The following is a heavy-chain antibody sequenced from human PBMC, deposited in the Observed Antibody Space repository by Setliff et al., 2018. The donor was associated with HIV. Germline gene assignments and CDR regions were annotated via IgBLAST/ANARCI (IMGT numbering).Heavy chain of an antibody. D-gene: IGHD3-16*01. J-gene: IGHJ6*01. CDR2: IYFSGST. CDR1: GDSVTSDSYY. Sequence: KTSETLSLTCTVSGDSVTSDSYYWNWIRQPAGKTLEWSGRIYFSGSTNYNPYLKSRVTISIDTSKNQLSLKLGSVTAADTAVYYCARDWAAPYYYGMDVWG. CDR3: ARDWAAPYYYGMDV. V-gene: IGHV4-61*02.